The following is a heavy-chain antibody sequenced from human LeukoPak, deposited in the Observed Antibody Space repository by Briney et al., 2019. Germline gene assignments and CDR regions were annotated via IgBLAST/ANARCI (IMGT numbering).Heavy chain of an antibody. V-gene: IGHV1-3*01. Sequence: GASVKVSCKASGYTLTNYAIHWVRQAPGQRLEWMGWFNSDTGNTEYSQEFQGRVTISRDTSANTAYMELNRLRPEDTAVFYCVRGGPNKSGWTLDYWGQGTLVTVSS. CDR2: FNSDTGNT. D-gene: IGHD6-19*01. CDR3: VRGGPNKSGWTLDY. J-gene: IGHJ4*02. CDR1: GYTLTNYA.